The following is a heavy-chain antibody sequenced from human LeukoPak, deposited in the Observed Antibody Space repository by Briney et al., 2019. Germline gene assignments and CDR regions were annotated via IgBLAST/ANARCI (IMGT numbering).Heavy chain of an antibody. V-gene: IGHV4-31*03. Sequence: SQTLSLTCTVSGGSISSGGYYWSWIRQHPGKGLEWIGYIYYSGSTYYNPSLKSRVTISVDTSKNQFSLKLSSVTAADTAVYYRARGVVAATPNAFDIWGQGTMVTVSS. CDR2: IYYSGST. CDR3: ARGVVAATPNAFDI. D-gene: IGHD2-15*01. J-gene: IGHJ3*02. CDR1: GGSISSGGYY.